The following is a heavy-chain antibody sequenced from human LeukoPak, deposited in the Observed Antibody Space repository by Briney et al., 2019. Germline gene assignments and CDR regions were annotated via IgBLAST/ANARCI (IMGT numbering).Heavy chain of an antibody. J-gene: IGHJ4*02. CDR1: GDTFGSYV. Sequence: SVKVSCKASGDTFGSYVINWVRQAPGQGLEWMGWIIPIFGTPKYAQKFRGRVTISADESTSTAYMELSRLRSDDTAVYYCASGPYSSSWYFDYWGQGTLVTVSS. V-gene: IGHV1-69*13. CDR3: ASGPYSSSWYFDY. D-gene: IGHD6-13*01. CDR2: IIPIFGTP.